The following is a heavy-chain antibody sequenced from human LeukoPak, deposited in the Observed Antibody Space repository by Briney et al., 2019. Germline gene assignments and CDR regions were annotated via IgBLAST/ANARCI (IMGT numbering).Heavy chain of an antibody. J-gene: IGHJ3*02. Sequence: ASVKVSCKASGYTFTSYGISWVRQAPGQGLEWMGWISAYNGNTNYAQKLQGRVTMTTDTSTSTAYMELRSLRSDDTAVYYCARSPGGYCSSTSCYLAMAFDIWGQGTMVTVSS. CDR1: GYTFTSYG. D-gene: IGHD2-2*01. CDR2: ISAYNGNT. CDR3: ARSPGGYCSSTSCYLAMAFDI. V-gene: IGHV1-18*01.